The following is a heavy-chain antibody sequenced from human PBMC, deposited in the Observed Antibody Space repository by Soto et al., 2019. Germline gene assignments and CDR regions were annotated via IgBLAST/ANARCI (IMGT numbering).Heavy chain of an antibody. V-gene: IGHV4-61*01. D-gene: IGHD1-7*01. J-gene: IGHJ4*02. CDR2: SYHCGDT. CDR1: GDSVSSGSYY. Sequence: SETLSLTCTVSGDSVSSGSYYWTWIRQPPGMELEYIGFSYHCGDTNYSPSLKSRVTISIDSSKNQFSLKLTSVTSADTAVYYCATTSWMDELVDYWGRGTLVTVSA. CDR3: ATTSWMDELVDY.